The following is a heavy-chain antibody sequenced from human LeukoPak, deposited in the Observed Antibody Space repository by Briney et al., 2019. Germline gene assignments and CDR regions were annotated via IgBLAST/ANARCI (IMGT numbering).Heavy chain of an antibody. J-gene: IGHJ4*02. CDR2: IYTSGST. CDR3: ARGKVSPGYYDFWSGYLGRGFDY. CDR1: GGSISSYY. V-gene: IGHV4-4*07. D-gene: IGHD3-3*01. Sequence: PSETLSLTCTVSGGSISSYYWSWIRQPAGKGLEWIGRIYTSGSTNYNPSLKSRVTMSVDTSKSQFSLKLSSVTAADTAVYYCARGKVSPGYYDFWSGYLGRGFDYWGQGTLVTVSS.